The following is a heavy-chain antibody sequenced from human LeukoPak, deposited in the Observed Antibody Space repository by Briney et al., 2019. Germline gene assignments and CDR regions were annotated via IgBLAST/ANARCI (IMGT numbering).Heavy chain of an antibody. D-gene: IGHD3-22*01. Sequence: PGGSLRLSCAASGFTLSSYAMSWVRQAPGKGLEWVSAISGSGGSTYYADSVKGRFTISRDNSKNTLYLQMNSLRAEDTAVYYCAKGPYDSNGYYLNYWGQGTLVTVSS. J-gene: IGHJ4*02. CDR1: GFTLSSYA. CDR3: AKGPYDSNGYYLNY. V-gene: IGHV3-23*01. CDR2: ISGSGGST.